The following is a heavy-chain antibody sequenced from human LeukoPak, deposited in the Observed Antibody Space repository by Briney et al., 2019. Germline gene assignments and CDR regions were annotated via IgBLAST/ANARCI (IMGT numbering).Heavy chain of an antibody. CDR2: IKQDGSEK. J-gene: IGHJ4*02. Sequence: PGGSLRLSCAASGFTFSSYWMSWVRQAPGKGLEWVANIKQDGSEKYYVDSVKGRFTISRDNAKNTLYLHMSSLRPEDTAVYYCARDRDGDFWGQGTLVAVSS. CDR1: GFTFSSYW. CDR3: ARDRDGDF. V-gene: IGHV3-7*05.